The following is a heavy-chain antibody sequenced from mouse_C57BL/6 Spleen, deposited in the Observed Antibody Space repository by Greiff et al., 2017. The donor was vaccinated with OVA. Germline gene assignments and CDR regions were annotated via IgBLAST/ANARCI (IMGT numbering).Heavy chain of an antibody. D-gene: IGHD2-4*01. CDR3: ARGDVRLRLYAMDY. CDR1: GYTFTDHT. Sequence: QVQLQQSDAELVKPGASVKISCKVSGYTFTDHTIHWMKQRPEQGLEWTGYIYPRDGSTKYNEKFKGKATLTADKSSSTAYMQLNSLTSEDSAVYVCARGDVRLRLYAMDYWGQGTSVTVSS. CDR2: IYPRDGST. J-gene: IGHJ4*01. V-gene: IGHV1-78*01.